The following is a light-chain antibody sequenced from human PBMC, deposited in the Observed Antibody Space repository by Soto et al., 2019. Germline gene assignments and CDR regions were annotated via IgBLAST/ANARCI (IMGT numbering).Light chain of an antibody. CDR2: EAS. Sequence: ETVMTQSPVTLSVSPGERATLSCRASRSISTNVAWYQQKSGQAPRLLIYEASTRATGIPARFSGSGSGTEFTLTISSLQSEDSAVYYCQQYNVWRTFGQGTKLEIK. J-gene: IGKJ2*01. CDR1: RSISTN. V-gene: IGKV3-15*01. CDR3: QQYNVWRT.